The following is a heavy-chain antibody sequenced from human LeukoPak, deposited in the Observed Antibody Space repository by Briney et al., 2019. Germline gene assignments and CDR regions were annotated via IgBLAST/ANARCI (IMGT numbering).Heavy chain of an antibody. CDR3: ATDSPTNQLGGY. J-gene: IGHJ4*02. V-gene: IGHV1-24*01. CDR2: FDPEDGET. D-gene: IGHD2-2*01. Sequence: ASVKVSCKVSGYTLTELSMHWVRQAPGKGPEWMGGFDPEDGETIYAQKFQGRVTMTEDTSTDTAYMELSSLRSEDTAVYYCATDSPTNQLGGYWGQGTLVTVSS. CDR1: GYTLTELS.